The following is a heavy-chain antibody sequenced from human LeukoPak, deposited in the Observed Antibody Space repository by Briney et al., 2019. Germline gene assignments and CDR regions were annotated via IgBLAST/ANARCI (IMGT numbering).Heavy chain of an antibody. Sequence: GRSLRLSCAASGFTFSSYAVHWVRQAPGKGLEWVAVISYDGSNKYYADSVKGRFTISRDNSKNTLYLRMNSLRAEDTAVYYCARESVHTAIFDHWGQGTLVTVSS. J-gene: IGHJ4*02. CDR2: ISYDGSNK. CDR3: ARESVHTAIFDH. CDR1: GFTFSSYA. D-gene: IGHD5-18*01. V-gene: IGHV3-30-3*01.